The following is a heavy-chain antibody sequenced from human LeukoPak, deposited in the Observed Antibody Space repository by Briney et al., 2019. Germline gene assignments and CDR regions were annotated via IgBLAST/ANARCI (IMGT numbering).Heavy chain of an antibody. D-gene: IGHD3-3*01. V-gene: IGHV3-23*01. Sequence: GGSLRLSCAASGFTFSSYAMSWVRQAPGKGLEWVSAISGSGGSTYYADSVKGRFTISRDNSKNTLYLQMNSLRAEDTAVYYCAKNFWSGYYNYYYYGMDVWGQGTTVTVSS. CDR1: GFTFSSYA. CDR3: AKNFWSGYYNYYYYGMDV. CDR2: ISGSGGST. J-gene: IGHJ6*02.